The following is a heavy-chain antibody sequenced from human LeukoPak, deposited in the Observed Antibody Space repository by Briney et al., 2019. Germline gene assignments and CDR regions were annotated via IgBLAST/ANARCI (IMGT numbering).Heavy chain of an antibody. V-gene: IGHV3-66*01. D-gene: IGHD3-22*01. CDR2: IYSGGDT. J-gene: IGHJ4*02. Sequence: PGGSLRLSCAASGFTGSSKYMTWVRQAPGKGLEWLSAIYSGGDTYYADFVRGRFTISRDNSKNMVSLQMRSLRAEDTAVYYCVRDRSASSDYYALGYWGQGTLVTVSS. CDR1: GFTGSSKY. CDR3: VRDRSASSDYYALGY.